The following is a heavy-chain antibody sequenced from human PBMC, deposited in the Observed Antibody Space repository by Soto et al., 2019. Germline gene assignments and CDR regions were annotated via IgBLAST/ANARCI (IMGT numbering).Heavy chain of an antibody. CDR1: GFTFSSYG. Sequence: QVQLVESGGGVVQPGRSLRLSCAASGFTFSSYGMHWVRQAPGKGLEWVAVISYDGSNKYYADSVKGRFTISRDNSKNTLYLQMNSLRAEDTAVYYCAKDHRRRAVAAPLGPWGQGTLVTVSS. CDR2: ISYDGSNK. J-gene: IGHJ5*02. D-gene: IGHD6-19*01. CDR3: AKDHRRRAVAAPLGP. V-gene: IGHV3-30*18.